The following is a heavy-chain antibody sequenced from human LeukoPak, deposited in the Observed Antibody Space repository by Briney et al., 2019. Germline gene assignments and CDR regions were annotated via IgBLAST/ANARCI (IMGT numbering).Heavy chain of an antibody. V-gene: IGHV4-30-4*01. D-gene: IGHD5-12*01. Sequence: PSETLSLTCTVSGGSISSGNYYWSWIRQPPGKGLEWIGYIHYTGSTYYNPSLRSRVTISIDMSKEQFSLKLSSVTAADTAVYYCARDFNGGYGQLDYWGQGALVTVSS. CDR1: GGSISSGNYY. CDR2: IHYTGST. J-gene: IGHJ4*02. CDR3: ARDFNGGYGQLDY.